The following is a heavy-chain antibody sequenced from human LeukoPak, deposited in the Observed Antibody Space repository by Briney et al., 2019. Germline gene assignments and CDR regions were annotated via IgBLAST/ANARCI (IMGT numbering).Heavy chain of an antibody. D-gene: IGHD5-18*01. Sequence: GGSLRLSCAASGFNVSSNYMSWVRQAPGKGLEWVSVIYSGGSTYYADSVKGRFTISRDNSKNTLYLQMNSLRAEDTAVYYCARVDTAMVYSYWYFDLWGRGTLVTVSS. J-gene: IGHJ2*01. CDR1: GFNVSSNY. CDR2: IYSGGST. CDR3: ARVDTAMVYSYWYFDL. V-gene: IGHV3-66*01.